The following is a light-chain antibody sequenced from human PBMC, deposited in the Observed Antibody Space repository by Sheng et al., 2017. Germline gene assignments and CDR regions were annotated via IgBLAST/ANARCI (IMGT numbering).Light chain of an antibody. CDR1: QSFSSSY. CDR2: GAS. CDR3: QQYGSSPPWT. V-gene: IGKV3-20*01. Sequence: EIVLTQSPGTLSLSPGERATLSCRASQSFSSSYLTWYQQKPGQAPRLLIHGASTRATDIPDRFSGSGSGTDFTLTISRLEPEDFAVYYCQQYGSSPPWTFGQGTKL. J-gene: IGKJ1*01.